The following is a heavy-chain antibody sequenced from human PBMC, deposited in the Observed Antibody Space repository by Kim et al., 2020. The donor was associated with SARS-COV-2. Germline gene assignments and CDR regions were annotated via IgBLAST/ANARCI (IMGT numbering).Heavy chain of an antibody. J-gene: IGHJ6*02. CDR1: GFTFSSYG. CDR2: IWYDGSNK. Sequence: GRSLRLSCAASGFTFSSYGMHWVRQAPGKGLEWVAVIWYDGSNKYYADSVKGRFTISRDNSKNTLYLQMNSLRAEDTAVYYCARDDYYDSSGYSGGMDVWGQGTTVTVSS. D-gene: IGHD3-22*01. V-gene: IGHV3-33*01. CDR3: ARDDYYDSSGYSGGMDV.